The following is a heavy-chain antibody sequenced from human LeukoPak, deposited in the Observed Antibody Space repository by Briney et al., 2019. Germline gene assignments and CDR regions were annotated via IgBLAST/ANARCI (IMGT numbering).Heavy chain of an antibody. CDR3: ARGLSRGNSGI. Sequence: ASVKVSCKASGYTFTGFYIHWVRQAPGRGLEWMGWMNPNSGNTGYAQKFQGRVTITRNTSISTAYMELSSLRSEDTAVYYCARGLSRGNSGIWGQGTMVTVSS. CDR2: MNPNSGNT. V-gene: IGHV1-8*03. J-gene: IGHJ3*02. CDR1: GYTFTGFY. D-gene: IGHD4-23*01.